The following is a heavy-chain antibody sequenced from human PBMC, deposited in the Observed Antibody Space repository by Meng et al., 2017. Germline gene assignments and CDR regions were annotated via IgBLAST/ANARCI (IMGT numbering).Heavy chain of an antibody. CDR2: INHSGST. CDR3: ARTRSGVWDNSYYFDY. CDR1: GGSFSGYY. V-gene: IGHV4-34*01. J-gene: IGHJ4*02. D-gene: IGHD5-24*01. Sequence: SETLSLTCAVYGGSFSGYYWSWIRQPPGKGLEWIGEINHSGSTNYNPSLKSRVTISVDTSKNQFSLKLSSVTAADTAVYYCARTRSGVWDNSYYFDYWGQGTLVTVSS.